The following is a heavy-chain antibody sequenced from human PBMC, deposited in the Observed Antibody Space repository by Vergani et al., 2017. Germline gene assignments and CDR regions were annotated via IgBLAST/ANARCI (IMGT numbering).Heavy chain of an antibody. CDR3: SRDPAVPAAMGIDY. D-gene: IGHD2-2*01. Sequence: QVQLVQSGAEVKKPGASVKVSCKASGYNFTGYYMHWVRQAPGQGLEWMGWINPNSGGTNYAQKFQGRVTMIRDTSISTAYMELSRLRSDDTAVYYCSRDPAVPAAMGIDYWGQGTLVTVSS. J-gene: IGHJ4*02. CDR1: GYNFTGYY. V-gene: IGHV1-2*02. CDR2: INPNSGGT.